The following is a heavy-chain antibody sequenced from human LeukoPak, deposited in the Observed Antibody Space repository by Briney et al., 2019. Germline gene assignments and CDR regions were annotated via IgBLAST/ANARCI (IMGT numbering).Heavy chain of an antibody. D-gene: IGHD6-19*01. V-gene: IGHV3-30*18. CDR3: ANIPYSSGHFDY. CDR1: GFTFSSYG. CDR2: ISYDGSNK. Sequence: GRSLRLSCAASGFTFSSYGMHWVCQAPGKGLEWVAVISYDGSNKYYADSVKGRFTISRDNSKNTLYLQMNSLRAEDTAVYYCANIPYSSGHFDYWGQGTLVTVSS. J-gene: IGHJ4*02.